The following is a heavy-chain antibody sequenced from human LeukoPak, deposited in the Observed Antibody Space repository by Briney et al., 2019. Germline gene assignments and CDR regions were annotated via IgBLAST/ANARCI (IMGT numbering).Heavy chain of an antibody. Sequence: GGSLRLSCAASGFTFSSYAMSWVRQAPGKGLEWVSSISDTGSSTYYTDSVKGRFTFSRDNSKNTLHLQMNSLRAEDTAVYYCASRYWGQGTLVTVSS. CDR3: ASRY. CDR1: GFTFSSYA. CDR2: ISDTGSST. V-gene: IGHV3-23*01. J-gene: IGHJ4*02.